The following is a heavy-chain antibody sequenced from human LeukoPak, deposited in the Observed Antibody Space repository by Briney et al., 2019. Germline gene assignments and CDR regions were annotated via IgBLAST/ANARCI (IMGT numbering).Heavy chain of an antibody. CDR2: IYYSGST. J-gene: IGHJ4*02. CDR3: AREQHYSSFDY. CDR1: GGSISSYY. Sequence: SETLSLTCTVSGGSISSYYWSRIRQPPGKGLEWIGYIYYSGSTNYNPSLKSRVTISVDTSKNQFSLKLSSVTAADTAVYYCAREQHYSSFDYWGQGTLVTVSS. V-gene: IGHV4-59*01. D-gene: IGHD4-11*01.